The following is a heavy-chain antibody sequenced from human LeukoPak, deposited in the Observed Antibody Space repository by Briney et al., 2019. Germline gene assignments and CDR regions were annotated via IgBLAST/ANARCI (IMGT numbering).Heavy chain of an antibody. D-gene: IGHD3-22*01. V-gene: IGHV4-30-2*01. CDR2: IYHSGST. CDR1: GGSISSGGYS. Sequence: SETLSLTCAVSGGSISSGGYSWSWIRQPPGKGLEWIGYIYHSGSTYYNPSLKSRVTISVDRSKNQFSLKLSSVTAADTAVYYCARDGYYYDSSGYYYVDALDIWGQGTMVTVSS. CDR3: ARDGYYYDSSGYYYVDALDI. J-gene: IGHJ3*02.